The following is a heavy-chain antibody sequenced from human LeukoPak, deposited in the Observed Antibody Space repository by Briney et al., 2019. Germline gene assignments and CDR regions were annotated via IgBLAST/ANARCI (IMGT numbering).Heavy chain of an antibody. CDR3: ARVYYDFWSGYFDY. CDR2: INWNGGST. V-gene: IGHV3-20*04. J-gene: IGHJ4*02. Sequence: GGSLRLSCAASGFTFDDHGMSWVRQAPGKGLEWVSGINWNGGSTGYADSVKGRFTISRDNAKNSLYLQMNSLRAEDTALYYCARVYYDFWSGYFDYWGQGTLVTVSS. CDR1: GFTFDDHG. D-gene: IGHD3-3*01.